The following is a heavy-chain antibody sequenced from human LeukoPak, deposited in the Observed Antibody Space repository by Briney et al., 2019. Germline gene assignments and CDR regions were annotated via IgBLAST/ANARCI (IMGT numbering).Heavy chain of an antibody. D-gene: IGHD6-13*01. V-gene: IGHV4-39*01. CDR3: ARHDYSRTNWLDP. Sequence: SETLSLTCTVSGGSISSSSYYWGWIRQPPGKGLEWIGTIYYSGSTYYNPSLKSRLTISVDTSKNQFSLKLSSVTAADTAAYYCARHDYSRTNWLDPWGQGTLATVSS. CDR1: GGSISSSSYY. CDR2: IYYSGST. J-gene: IGHJ5*02.